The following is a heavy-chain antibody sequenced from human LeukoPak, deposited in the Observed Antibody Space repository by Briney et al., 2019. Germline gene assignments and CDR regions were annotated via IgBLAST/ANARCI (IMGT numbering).Heavy chain of an antibody. J-gene: IGHJ3*02. Sequence: PGGSLRLSCAASGFTFSSYAMGWVRQAPGKGLEWVSAISGSGGGTYYADSVKGRFTISRDNSKNTLYLQMNSLRAEDTAVYYCAKDYYDSSGYYPDAFDIWGQGTMVTVSS. CDR2: ISGSGGGT. CDR3: AKDYYDSSGYYPDAFDI. D-gene: IGHD3-22*01. V-gene: IGHV3-23*01. CDR1: GFTFSSYA.